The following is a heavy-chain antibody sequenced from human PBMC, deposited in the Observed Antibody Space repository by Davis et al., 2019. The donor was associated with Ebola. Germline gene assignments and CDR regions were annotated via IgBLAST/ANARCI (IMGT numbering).Heavy chain of an antibody. CDR2: MNPNSCNK. V-gene: IGHV1-8*02. CDR1: GYTFTSYG. J-gene: IGHJ6*02. CDR3: ARGHSGSYSRNYYYGMDV. D-gene: IGHD1-26*01. Sequence: ASVKVSCKASGYTFTSYGISWVRQAPGQGLEWMGWMNPNSCNKGYAQKFQGRVTMTRNTSISTAYMELGSLRSEDTAVYYCARGHSGSYSRNYYYGMDVWGQGTTVTVSS.